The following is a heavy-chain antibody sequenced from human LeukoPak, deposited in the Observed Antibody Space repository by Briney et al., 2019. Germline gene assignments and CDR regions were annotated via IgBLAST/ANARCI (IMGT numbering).Heavy chain of an antibody. Sequence: GGSLRLSCAASGFTFTSYGMHWVRQAPGKGLEWVAFIRYDGSNKYYVDSVKGRFTISRDNSKNTLNLQMNSLRAEDTAVYYSAKDHSRWLVPKYYYYYYMDVWGKGTTVTISS. CDR1: GFTFTSYG. V-gene: IGHV3-30*02. D-gene: IGHD6-19*01. J-gene: IGHJ6*03. CDR2: IRYDGSNK. CDR3: AKDHSRWLVPKYYYYYYMDV.